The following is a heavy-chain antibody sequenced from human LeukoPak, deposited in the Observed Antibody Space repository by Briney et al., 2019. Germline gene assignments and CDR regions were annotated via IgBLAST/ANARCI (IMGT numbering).Heavy chain of an antibody. V-gene: IGHV3-21*01. J-gene: IGHJ4*02. Sequence: GGSLRLSCAASGFTFSSYSMNWVRQAPGKGLEWVSSISSSSSYIYYADSVKGRFTISRDNAKNSLYLQMNSLRAEDTAVYYCAREVEYYDSSGYYPSGYWGQGTLATVSS. CDR2: ISSSSSYI. CDR1: GFTFSSYS. CDR3: AREVEYYDSSGYYPSGY. D-gene: IGHD3-22*01.